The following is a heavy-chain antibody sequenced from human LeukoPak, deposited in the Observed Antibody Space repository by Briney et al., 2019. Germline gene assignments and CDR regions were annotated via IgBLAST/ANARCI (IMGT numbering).Heavy chain of an antibody. D-gene: IGHD3-10*01. CDR2: IKRDGSEK. Sequence: GGSLRLSCAASAFTFSSYWMSWVRQAPGKGLEWVANIKRDGSEKYYVDSVKGRFTISRDNAENSLYLQMNSLRAEDTAVFYCARARYYGSGKANAFDIWGQGTMVTVSS. CDR3: ARARYYGSGKANAFDI. V-gene: IGHV3-7*05. CDR1: AFTFSSYW. J-gene: IGHJ3*02.